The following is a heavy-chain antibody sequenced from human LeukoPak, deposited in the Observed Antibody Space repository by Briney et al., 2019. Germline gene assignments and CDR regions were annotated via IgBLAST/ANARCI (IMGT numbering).Heavy chain of an antibody. V-gene: IGHV3-74*01. CDR2: INSDGSST. CDR1: GYTFSSYW. Sequence: GGSLRLSCAASGYTFSSYWMHWVRQAPGKGLVWVSRINSDGSSTSYADSVKGRFTISRDNAKNALYLQMNSLRAEDTAVYYCARAVFDDYGDPYFDYWGQGTLVTVSS. J-gene: IGHJ4*02. CDR3: ARAVFDDYGDPYFDY. D-gene: IGHD4-17*01.